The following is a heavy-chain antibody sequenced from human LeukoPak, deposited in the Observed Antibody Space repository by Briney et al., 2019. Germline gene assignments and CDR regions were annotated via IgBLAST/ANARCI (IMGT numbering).Heavy chain of an antibody. CDR2: IYYSGST. D-gene: IGHD3-22*01. CDR1: GASISSNTYY. J-gene: IGHJ4*02. V-gene: IGHV4-61*05. Sequence: SETLSLTCTVSGASISSNTYYWSWIRQPPGKGLEWIGYIYYSGSTNYNPSLKSRVTISVDTSKNQFSLKLSSVTAADTAVYYCARAPHFFDTSGSRYYFDYWGQGALVTVSS. CDR3: ARAPHFFDTSGSRYYFDY.